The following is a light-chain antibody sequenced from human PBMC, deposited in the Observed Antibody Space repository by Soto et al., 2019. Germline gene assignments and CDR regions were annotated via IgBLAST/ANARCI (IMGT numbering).Light chain of an antibody. CDR1: QSVSSY. V-gene: IGKV3-11*01. Sequence: EIVLTQSPATLSLSPGERATLSCRASQSVSSYLAWYQQKPGQAPRLLIYDASNRATGIPARFSGSGSGTDFTLTISSLEPEDFAVYYCQHKGFFGGGTKVEIK. J-gene: IGKJ4*01. CDR2: DAS. CDR3: QHKGF.